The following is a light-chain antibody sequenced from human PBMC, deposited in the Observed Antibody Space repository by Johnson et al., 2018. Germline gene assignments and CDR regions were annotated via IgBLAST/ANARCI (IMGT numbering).Light chain of an antibody. CDR2: ETN. CDR1: SSNIGNNY. Sequence: QSVLTQPPSVSAAPGQKVTISCSGSSSNIGNNYVSWYQQLPGTAPKLLIYETNKRPSVIPDRFSGSKSGTSATLGITGLQPGEEADYYCGTWDSSLSAGKVFRTGTKVTFL. V-gene: IGLV1-51*02. J-gene: IGLJ1*01. CDR3: GTWDSSLSAGKV.